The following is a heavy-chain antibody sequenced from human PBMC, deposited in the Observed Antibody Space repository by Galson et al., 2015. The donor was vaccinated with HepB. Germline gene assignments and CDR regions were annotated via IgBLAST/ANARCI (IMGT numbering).Heavy chain of an antibody. Sequence: SLRLSCAASGFTFSSYAMHWVRQAPGKGLEWVAVISYDGSNKYYADSVKGRFTISRDNSKNTLYLQMNSLRAEDTAVYYCALDMTTVTRDAFDIWGQGTMVTVSS. CDR2: ISYDGSNK. J-gene: IGHJ3*02. CDR3: ALDMTTVTRDAFDI. V-gene: IGHV3-30-3*01. CDR1: GFTFSSYA. D-gene: IGHD4-17*01.